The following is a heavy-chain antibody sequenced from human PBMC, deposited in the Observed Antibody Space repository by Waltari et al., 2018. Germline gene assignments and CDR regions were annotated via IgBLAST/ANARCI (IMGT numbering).Heavy chain of an antibody. CDR2: IYTSGST. CDR1: GGSISSGSYY. CDR3: ARGVGATRIDY. J-gene: IGHJ4*02. D-gene: IGHD1-26*01. Sequence: QVQLQESGPGLVKPSQTLSPTCTVSGGSISSGSYYWSWIRQPAGKGLEWIGYIYTSGSTNYNPSLKSRVTISVDTSKNQFSLKLSSVTAADTAVYYCARGVGATRIDYWGQGTLVTVSS. V-gene: IGHV4-61*09.